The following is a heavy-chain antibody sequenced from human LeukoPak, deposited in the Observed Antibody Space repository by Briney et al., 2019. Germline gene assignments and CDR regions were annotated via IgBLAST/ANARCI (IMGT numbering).Heavy chain of an antibody. D-gene: IGHD6-6*01. CDR2: IYHSGST. J-gene: IGHJ4*02. V-gene: IGHV4-38-2*02. CDR3: ARERRLEYSSSSDY. CDR1: GYSISSGYY. Sequence: SETLSLTCAVSGYSISSGYYWGWIRQPPGKGLEWIGSIYHSGSTYYNPSLKSRVTISVDTSKNQFSLKLSSVTAADTAVYYCARERRLEYSSSSDYWGQGTLVTVSS.